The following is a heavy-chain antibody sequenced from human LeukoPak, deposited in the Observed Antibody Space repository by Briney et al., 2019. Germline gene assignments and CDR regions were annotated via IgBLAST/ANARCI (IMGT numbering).Heavy chain of an antibody. V-gene: IGHV1-2*02. CDR2: MNPNSGGT. J-gene: IGHJ5*02. CDR3: ARDRGSGDWFDP. CDR1: GYTFTSYD. D-gene: IGHD1-26*01. Sequence: GASVKVSCKASGYTFTSYDINWVRQATGQGLEWMGWMNPNSGGTNYAQKFQGRVTMTRDTSISTAYMELSRLRSDDTAVYYCARDRGSGDWFDPWGQGTLVTVSS.